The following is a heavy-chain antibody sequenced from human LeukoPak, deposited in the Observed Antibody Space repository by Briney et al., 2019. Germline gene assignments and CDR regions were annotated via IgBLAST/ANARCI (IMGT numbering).Heavy chain of an antibody. CDR2: IYSSGST. J-gene: IGHJ4*02. CDR1: GGSIINSH. D-gene: IGHD6-19*01. Sequence: SETLSLTCTVSGGSIINSHWRWIRQPPGKGLEWIGFIYSSGSTNYNPSLKSRVTISVDTSKNQFSLKLTSVTAADTAVYYCARLYKYRGGWSTFDYWGQGTLVTVSS. V-gene: IGHV4-59*08. CDR3: ARLYKYRGGWSTFDY.